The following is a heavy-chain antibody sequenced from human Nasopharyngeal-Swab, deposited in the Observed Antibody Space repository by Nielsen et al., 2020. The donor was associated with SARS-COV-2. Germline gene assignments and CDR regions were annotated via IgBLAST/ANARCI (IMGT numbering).Heavy chain of an antibody. J-gene: IGHJ6*03. D-gene: IGHD5-12*01. Sequence: SLKVSCKASGGTFSSYAISWVRQAPGQGLEWMGGIIPIFGTANYAQKFQGRVTITADESTSTAYMELSSLRSEDTAVYYCAREESIRGYSGYDPYYMDVWGKGTTVTVSS. CDR2: IIPIFGTA. CDR1: GGTFSSYA. V-gene: IGHV1-69*13. CDR3: AREESIRGYSGYDPYYMDV.